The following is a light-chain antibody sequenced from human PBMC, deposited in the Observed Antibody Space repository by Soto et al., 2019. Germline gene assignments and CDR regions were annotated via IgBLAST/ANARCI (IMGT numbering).Light chain of an antibody. Sequence: DIRLTQSVASLSFSMGDRVSITFRASQSISGGLAWYQKKPEKAPRLLIYDVSGLQSGVPSRFSGSGSGTEFTLTVSNLQPEDLASYNSLHDHDYPCTFAQGTKVDI. CDR3: LHDHDYPCT. V-gene: IGKV1-5*01. J-gene: IGKJ1*01. CDR1: QSISGG. CDR2: DVS.